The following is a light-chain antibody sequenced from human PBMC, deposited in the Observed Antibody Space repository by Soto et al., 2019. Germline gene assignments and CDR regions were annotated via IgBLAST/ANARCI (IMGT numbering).Light chain of an antibody. CDR1: SSDVGDYNY. CDR2: DVS. CDR3: CSYAGSYPTWV. V-gene: IGLV2-11*01. J-gene: IGLJ3*02. Sequence: QSALTQPRSVSGSPGQSVTISCTGTSSDVGDYNYVSWHQHHPGKAPKLMIYDVSKRPAGVPDRFSGSKSGDTASLTISGLQAEDEADYYCCSYAGSYPTWVFGGGTKLTVL.